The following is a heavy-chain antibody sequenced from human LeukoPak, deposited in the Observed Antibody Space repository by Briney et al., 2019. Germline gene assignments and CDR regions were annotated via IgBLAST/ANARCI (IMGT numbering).Heavy chain of an antibody. CDR3: ARLQAGLFDP. Sequence: GGSLRLSCAASAFTFSTYDMLCVRQAPGKGLEWVSSISSSSSYIYYADSVKGRFTISRDNAKNSLYLQMNSLRAEDTAVYYCARLQAGLFDPWGQGTLVTVSS. D-gene: IGHD3-10*01. CDR2: ISSSSSYI. V-gene: IGHV3-21*01. J-gene: IGHJ5*02. CDR1: AFTFSTYD.